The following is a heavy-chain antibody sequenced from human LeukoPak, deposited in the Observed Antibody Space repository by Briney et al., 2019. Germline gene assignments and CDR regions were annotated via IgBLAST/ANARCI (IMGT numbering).Heavy chain of an antibody. D-gene: IGHD3-16*02. Sequence: PSETLSLTCAVYGGSFSGYYWSWIRQPPGKGLEWIGEINHSGSTNYNPSLKSRVTISIDTSKNQFSLKLSSVTAADTAVYYCARHGGDYVWGSYRLNWFDPWGQGTLVTVSS. CDR3: ARHGGDYVWGSYRLNWFDP. CDR1: GGSFSGYY. J-gene: IGHJ5*02. V-gene: IGHV4-34*01. CDR2: INHSGST.